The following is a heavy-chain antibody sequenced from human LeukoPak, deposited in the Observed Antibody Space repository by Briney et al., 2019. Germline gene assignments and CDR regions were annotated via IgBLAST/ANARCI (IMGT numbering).Heavy chain of an antibody. Sequence: GGSLRLSCAASGFTFSNAWMSWVRQAPGKGLEWVGRIKSKTDGGTTDYAAPVKGRFTISRDDSKNTLYLQMNSLKTEDTAVYYCAKGVYSSSWYLPFDYWGQGTLVTVSS. V-gene: IGHV3-15*01. J-gene: IGHJ4*02. CDR1: GFTFSNAW. CDR3: AKGVYSSSWYLPFDY. D-gene: IGHD6-13*01. CDR2: IKSKTDGGTT.